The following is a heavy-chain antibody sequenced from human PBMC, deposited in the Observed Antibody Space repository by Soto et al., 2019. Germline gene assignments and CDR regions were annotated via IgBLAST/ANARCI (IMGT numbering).Heavy chain of an antibody. Sequence: EVQLVESGGGLVQPGGSLRLASAASGFTFSRFELHWVRQPPGKGLEGISYISSCGSTAYYASSVEGRFNISRYNANNSVYLQMDGLRAEDTARDCCTRAAWFPYLSFYWGQGALVTVSS. V-gene: IGHV3-48*03. D-gene: IGHD3-10*01. CDR1: GFTFSRFE. J-gene: IGHJ4*02. CDR3: TRAAWFPYLSFY. CDR2: ISSCGSTA.